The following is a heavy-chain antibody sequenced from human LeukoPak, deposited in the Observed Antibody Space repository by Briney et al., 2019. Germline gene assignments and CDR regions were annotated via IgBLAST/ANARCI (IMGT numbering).Heavy chain of an antibody. D-gene: IGHD3-9*01. CDR3: ARVMGDILGYHYSGMDV. CDR1: GFTFSNTW. J-gene: IGHJ6*02. Sequence: GGSLRLSCAASGFTFSNTWMSWVRQAPGKGLEWVARIKSKTDGGTTDYAAPVKGRFTISRDDSKDMLYLQMNSLKTEDTAVYYCARVMGDILGYHYSGMDVWGQGTTVTVSS. CDR2: IKSKTDGGTT. V-gene: IGHV3-15*01.